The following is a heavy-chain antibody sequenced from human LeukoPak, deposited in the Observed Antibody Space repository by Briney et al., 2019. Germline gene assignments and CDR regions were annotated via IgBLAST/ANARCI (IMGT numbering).Heavy chain of an antibody. CDR2: ISSDGSST. V-gene: IGHV3-74*01. Sequence: GGPLRLSCAASGFTFSSYWMHWVRQAPGKGLVWVSRISSDGSSTSYADSVKGRFTISRDNGKNTLYLQMNSLRDEDTAVYYCVRHLANYDYFDYWGQGTLVTVSS. D-gene: IGHD3-16*01. J-gene: IGHJ4*02. CDR3: VRHLANYDYFDY. CDR1: GFTFSSYW.